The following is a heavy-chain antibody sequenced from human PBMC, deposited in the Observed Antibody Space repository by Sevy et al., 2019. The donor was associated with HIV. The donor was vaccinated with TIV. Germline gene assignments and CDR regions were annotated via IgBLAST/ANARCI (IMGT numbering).Heavy chain of an antibody. V-gene: IGHV7-4-1*02. D-gene: IGHD3-10*01. Sequence: ASVKVSCKASGYTFITYAMNWVRQAPGQGLEWMGWINTNTGNPTYAQGFTGRFVFSLDTSVSTAYLQISSLKAEDTAVYYCARDITMGRGVPRWFDPWGQRTLVTVSS. CDR3: ARDITMGRGVPRWFDP. CDR1: GYTFITYA. CDR2: INTNTGNP. J-gene: IGHJ5*02.